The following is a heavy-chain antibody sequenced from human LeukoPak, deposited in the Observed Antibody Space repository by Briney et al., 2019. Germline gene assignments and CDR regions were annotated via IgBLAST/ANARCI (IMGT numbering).Heavy chain of an antibody. CDR1: GGSISSSSHY. J-gene: IGHJ4*02. D-gene: IGHD6-19*01. CDR3: ARRYSSGWYVY. V-gene: IGHV4-39*01. Sequence: PSETLSLTCTVSGGSISSSSHYWGWIRQPPGKGLEWIGSIYYSGSTYYNPSLKSRVTISVDTSKNQFSLKLSSVTAADTAVYYCARRYSSGWYVYWGQGTLVTVSS. CDR2: IYYSGST.